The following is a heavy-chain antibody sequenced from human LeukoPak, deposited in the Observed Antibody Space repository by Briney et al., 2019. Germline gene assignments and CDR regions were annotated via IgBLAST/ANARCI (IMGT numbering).Heavy chain of an antibody. D-gene: IGHD6-19*01. CDR3: ATQVFIAVAGPFDY. V-gene: IGHV1-18*01. Sequence: ASVKVSCKTSGYTFTSYGISWVRQAPGQGLEWMGWISADNGKTNYAQKLQGRVTMTTDTSTTTAYMELSSLRSEDTAVYYCATQVFIAVAGPFDYWGQGTLVTVSS. J-gene: IGHJ4*02. CDR2: ISADNGKT. CDR1: GYTFTSYG.